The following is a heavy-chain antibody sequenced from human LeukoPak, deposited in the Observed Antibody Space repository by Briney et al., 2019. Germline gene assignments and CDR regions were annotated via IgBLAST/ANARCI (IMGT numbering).Heavy chain of an antibody. Sequence: SETLSLTCTVSGGSISSNYWTWIRQPPEKGLEWIGYIYYSGSTTYNPSLNSRVTISLDTSKNQFSLKLSSVTAADTAIYYCARRSYGSFDYWGQGTLGTVSS. CDR1: GGSISSNY. CDR3: ARRSYGSFDY. J-gene: IGHJ4*02. CDR2: IYYSGST. V-gene: IGHV4-59*08. D-gene: IGHD5-18*01.